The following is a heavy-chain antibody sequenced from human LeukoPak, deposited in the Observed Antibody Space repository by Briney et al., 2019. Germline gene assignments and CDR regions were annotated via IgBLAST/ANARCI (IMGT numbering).Heavy chain of an antibody. V-gene: IGHV3-48*03. D-gene: IGHD2-15*01. CDR1: GFTLSTYE. CDR2: ISSSNSHT. J-gene: IGHJ3*02. Sequence: PGGSLRLSCAASGFTLSTYEMTWVRQAPGKGLEWVSFISSSNSHTFYADSVKGRFTIFRDTAKNSLYLQVNNLRGEDTAVYYCARDISSSTRAFDIWGQGTMVAVS. CDR3: ARDISSSTRAFDI.